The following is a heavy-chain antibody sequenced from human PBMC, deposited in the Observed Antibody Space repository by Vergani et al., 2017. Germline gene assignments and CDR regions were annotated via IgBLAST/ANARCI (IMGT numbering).Heavy chain of an antibody. CDR3: AKECGFSDSSGNFYEGYYFDH. CDR1: GLPFSSHG. V-gene: IGHV3-30*18. CDR2: ISFDGTQT. D-gene: IGHD3-22*01. J-gene: IGHJ4*02. Sequence: QVQLVESGGGVVQPGKSLRLSCATSGLPFSSHGMHWVRQAPGKGLEWVAVISFDGTQTYYADSVKGRFTISRDNSKNTLSLQMNSLRVEDTAVYYCAKECGFSDSSGNFYEGYYFDHWGQGTLVAVSS.